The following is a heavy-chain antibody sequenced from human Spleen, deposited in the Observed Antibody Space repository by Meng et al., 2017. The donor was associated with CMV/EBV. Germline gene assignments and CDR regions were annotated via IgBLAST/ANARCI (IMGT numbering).Heavy chain of an antibody. J-gene: IGHJ4*02. D-gene: IGHD2-21*01. CDR1: GGSFSGYY. V-gene: IGHV4-34*01. CDR2: INHSGST. Sequence: QVQLQQCGAGLLKPSETLSLTCAVYGGSFSGYYWSWIRQPPGKGLEWIGEINHSGSTNYNPSLKSRVTISVDTSKNQFSLNLNSMTAADTAVYYCASFDHIPRRNYFDYWGQGTLVTVSS. CDR3: ASFDHIPRRNYFDY.